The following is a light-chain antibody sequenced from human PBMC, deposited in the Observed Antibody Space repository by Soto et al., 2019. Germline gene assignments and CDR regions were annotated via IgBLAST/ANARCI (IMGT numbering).Light chain of an antibody. CDR3: IQDYNYPLT. CDR1: QSVSSY. Sequence: EIVLTQSPATLSLSPGERATLSCRASQSVSSYLAWYQQKPGQAPRLLVYGASSRATGIPDRFSGSGSGTDFTLTISSLQPEDFATXYCIQDYNYPLTFGGGTKVDIK. V-gene: IGKV3-11*01. CDR2: GAS. J-gene: IGKJ4*01.